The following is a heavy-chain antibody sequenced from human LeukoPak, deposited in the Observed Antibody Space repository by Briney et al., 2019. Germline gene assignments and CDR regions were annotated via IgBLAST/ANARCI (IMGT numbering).Heavy chain of an antibody. V-gene: IGHV4-39*07. D-gene: IGHD3-3*01. J-gene: IGHJ5*02. Sequence: SETLSLTCTVSGGSIDITTYYWGWIRQPPGKGLDWIGSVYYTGGTYYNPSLMSRVTISTDTSKNQFSLKLSSVTAADTAVYYCARWYYDFWSGHENNWFDPWGQGTLVTVSS. CDR2: VYYTGGT. CDR3: ARWYYDFWSGHENNWFDP. CDR1: GGSIDITTYY.